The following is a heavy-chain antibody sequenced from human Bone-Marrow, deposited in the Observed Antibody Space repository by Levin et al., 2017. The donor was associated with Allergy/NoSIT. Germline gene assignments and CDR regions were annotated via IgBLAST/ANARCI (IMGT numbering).Heavy chain of an antibody. CDR1: GFTFSDYY. V-gene: IGHV3-11*01. Sequence: GGSLRLSCAASGFTFSDYYMSWIRQAPGKGLEWVSYISSSGSTIYYADSVKGRFTISRDNAKNSLYLQMNSLRAEDTAVYYCERGIAVAGTSTFYYGMDVWGQGTTVTVSS. J-gene: IGHJ6*02. CDR2: ISSSGSTI. D-gene: IGHD6-19*01. CDR3: ERGIAVAGTSTFYYGMDV.